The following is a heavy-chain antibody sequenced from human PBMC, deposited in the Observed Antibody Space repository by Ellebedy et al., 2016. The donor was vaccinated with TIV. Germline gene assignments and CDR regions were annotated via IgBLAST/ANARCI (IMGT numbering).Heavy chain of an antibody. CDR1: GFAFSSYS. CDR3: ARDARILIFDN. Sequence: PGGSLRLSCAASGFAFSSYSMNWVRQAPGKGLEWVSYIDSGSCTMYYADSVKDRFIISRDNGKSSLYLQMNRLRAEYKAVYYCARDARILIFDNWGQGTLVTVSS. CDR2: IDSGSCTM. D-gene: IGHD2-15*01. J-gene: IGHJ4*02. V-gene: IGHV3-48*01.